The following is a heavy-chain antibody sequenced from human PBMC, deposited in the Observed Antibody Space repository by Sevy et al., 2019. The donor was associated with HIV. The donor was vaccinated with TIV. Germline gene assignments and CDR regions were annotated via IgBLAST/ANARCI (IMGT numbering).Heavy chain of an antibody. Sequence: GGSLRLSCAASGFKFNNYWMTWVRQAPGKGLESVANIKQDGSDKYYMESVKGRFNISRDNTKNSLYLQLNSLRAEDTAVYYCARSWDYWGQMGYWGQGALVTVSS. CDR1: GFKFNNYW. D-gene: IGHD7-27*01. CDR3: ARSWDYWGQMGY. CDR2: IKQDGSDK. J-gene: IGHJ4*02. V-gene: IGHV3-7*03.